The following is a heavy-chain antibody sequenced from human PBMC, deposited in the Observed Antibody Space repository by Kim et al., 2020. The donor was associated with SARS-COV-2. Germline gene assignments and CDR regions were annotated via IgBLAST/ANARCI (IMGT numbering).Heavy chain of an antibody. CDR1: GGSISSGGYS. D-gene: IGHD2-2*01. Sequence: SETLSLTCAVSGGSISSGGYSWSWIRQPPGKGLEWIGYIYHSGSTYYNPSLKSRVTISVDRSKNQFSLKLSSVTAADTAVYYCAGGACSSTSCSGFDPWGQGTLVTVSS. CDR3: AGGACSSTSCSGFDP. V-gene: IGHV4-30-2*01. CDR2: IYHSGST. J-gene: IGHJ5*02.